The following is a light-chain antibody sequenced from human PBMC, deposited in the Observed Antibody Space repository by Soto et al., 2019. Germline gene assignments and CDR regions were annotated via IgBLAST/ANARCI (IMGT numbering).Light chain of an antibody. CDR3: QQYNNWPVT. CDR1: QRVRRN. CDR2: GAS. V-gene: IGKV3-15*01. Sequence: EIVMTHSPATLSVSPGERGTLSCRASQRVRRNLAWYQQKPGQAPSLLIYGASTRATGIPARFSGSGSGTEFTLTISSLQSEDFAVYYCQQYNNWPVTFGQGTKVEIK. J-gene: IGKJ1*01.